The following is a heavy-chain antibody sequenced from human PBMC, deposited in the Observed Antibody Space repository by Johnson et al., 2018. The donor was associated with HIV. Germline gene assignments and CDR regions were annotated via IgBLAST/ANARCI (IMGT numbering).Heavy chain of an antibody. D-gene: IGHD3-16*01. V-gene: IGHV3-NL1*01. CDR3: ARDWGAFDI. CDR1: GFTFSSYG. CDR2: IYSGGST. Sequence: QVQLVESGGGVVQPGRSLRLSCAASGFTFSSYGMHWVRQGPGKGLEWVSFIYSGGSTSYSYSVMGRFTISRDNSKNTLYLQLNSLGAEDTAEYYCARDWGAFDIWGQGTMVTVSS. J-gene: IGHJ3*02.